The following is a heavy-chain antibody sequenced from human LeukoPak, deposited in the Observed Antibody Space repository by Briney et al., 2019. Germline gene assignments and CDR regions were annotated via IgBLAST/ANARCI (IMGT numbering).Heavy chain of an antibody. CDR3: ARGRGYSYGSRMDV. V-gene: IGHV4-34*01. Sequence: SETLSLTCTVSGGSISPYYWSWVRQPPGKGLEWIGEINHSGSTNYNPSLKSRVTISVDTSKNQFSLKLSSVTAADTAVYYCARGRGYSYGSRMDVWGQGTTVTVSS. D-gene: IGHD5-18*01. J-gene: IGHJ6*02. CDR2: INHSGST. CDR1: GGSISPYY.